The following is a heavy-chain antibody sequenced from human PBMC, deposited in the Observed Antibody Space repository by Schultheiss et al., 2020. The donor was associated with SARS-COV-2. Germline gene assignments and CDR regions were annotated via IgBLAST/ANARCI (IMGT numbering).Heavy chain of an antibody. D-gene: IGHD5-12*01. Sequence: GGSLRLSCAASGFTFSSYSMNWVRQAPGKGLEWLAFIWYDGSGEFYSDSVKGRFTISRDNSKNTLFLQMHSLRAEDTAVYYCVKASQGVYSGYDPGRFDYWGQGTLVTVSS. J-gene: IGHJ4*02. CDR3: VKASQGVYSGYDPGRFDY. CDR1: GFTFSSYS. CDR2: IWYDGSGE. V-gene: IGHV3-30*02.